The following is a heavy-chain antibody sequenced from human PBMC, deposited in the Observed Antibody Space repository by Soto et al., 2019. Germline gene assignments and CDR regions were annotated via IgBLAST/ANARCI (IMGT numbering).Heavy chain of an antibody. V-gene: IGHV3-74*01. CDR1: GFIFSTYW. CDR2: INSDGTTT. D-gene: IGHD2-2*01. J-gene: IGHJ4*02. Sequence: PGGSLRLSCAASGFIFSTYWMHWVRQAPGKGLVWVSRINSDGTTTNYADSVKGRFTISRDNAKNTLYLQMNSLRAEDTAVYYCISRYCSTTRCYHYWGQGTLVTVS. CDR3: ISRYCSTTRCYHY.